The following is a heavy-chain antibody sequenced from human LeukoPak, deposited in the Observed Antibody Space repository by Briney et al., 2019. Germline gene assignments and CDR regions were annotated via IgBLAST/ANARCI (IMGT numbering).Heavy chain of an antibody. CDR3: ARKGSYSNATGMGY. CDR1: GYTFANYY. Sequence: GASVKVSCKASGYTFANYYMHWVRQAPGQGLEWMGMINPSGGRTTYAQKFQGRVTMTRDTSTSTLYMELSSLRSEDTAVYYCARKGSYSNATGMGYWGQGTLVTVSS. CDR2: INPSGGRT. D-gene: IGHD1-14*01. V-gene: IGHV1-46*01. J-gene: IGHJ4*02.